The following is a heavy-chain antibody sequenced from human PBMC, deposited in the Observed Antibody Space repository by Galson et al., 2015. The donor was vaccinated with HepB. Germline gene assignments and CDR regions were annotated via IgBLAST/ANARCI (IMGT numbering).Heavy chain of an antibody. CDR1: GFSLSTRGVG. Sequence: PALVKPTQTLTLTCTFSGFSLSTRGVGVGWIRQPPGESLEWLALIYWNDDKRYSPSLKSRLTITKDTSKNQVVLTMTNMDPVDTAAYDCAHRQKVRRSGAGEYNWFAPWGQGTLVTVSS. J-gene: IGHJ5*02. CDR3: AHRQKVRRSGAGEYNWFAP. V-gene: IGHV2-5*01. CDR2: IYWNDDK. D-gene: IGHD1-14*01.